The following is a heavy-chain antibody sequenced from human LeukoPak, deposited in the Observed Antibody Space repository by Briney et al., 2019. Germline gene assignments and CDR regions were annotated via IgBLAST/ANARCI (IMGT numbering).Heavy chain of an antibody. CDR1: GFTFSSYS. D-gene: IGHD3-22*01. J-gene: IGHJ4*02. V-gene: IGHV3-48*01. Sequence: GGSLRLSCAASGFTFSSYSMNWVRQAPGKGLEWVSYISSSSSTIYYADSVKGRFTISRDNAKNSLYLQMNSLRAEDTAVYYCARVGHYYDSSGYYYFDYWGQGTLVTVSS. CDR3: ARVGHYYDSSGYYYFDY. CDR2: ISSSSSTI.